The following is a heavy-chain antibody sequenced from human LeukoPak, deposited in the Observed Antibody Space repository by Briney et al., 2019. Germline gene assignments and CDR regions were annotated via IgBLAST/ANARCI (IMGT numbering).Heavy chain of an antibody. V-gene: IGHV6-1*01. CDR1: GDSVSSNSVA. CDR3: GRRRGSAFDI. Sequence: SQTLSLTCAISGDSVSSNSVAWNWIRQSPSRGPEWLGRTYYRSKWYIDYADSVKSRITISPDTSKNQFSLQLNSMTPEDTAIYFCGRRRGSAFDILGQGTMVTVSS. J-gene: IGHJ3*02. CDR2: TYYRSKWYI. D-gene: IGHD1-1*01.